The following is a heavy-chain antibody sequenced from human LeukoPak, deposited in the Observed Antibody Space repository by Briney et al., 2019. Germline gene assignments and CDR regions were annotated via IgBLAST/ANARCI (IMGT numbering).Heavy chain of an antibody. J-gene: IGHJ4*02. V-gene: IGHV3-74*01. CDR3: ARAGYYRFDY. CDR2: MNGDGSTI. CDR1: GCTFTGSW. Sequence: GGSLRLSCAASGCTFTGSWMHWVRQVPGKGLLWVARMNGDGSTINYADSVKCRFTISRDDANNMLYLQMHSLKVEDMAVYYCARAGYYRFDYWGQGVLVTVSS. D-gene: IGHD4-17*01.